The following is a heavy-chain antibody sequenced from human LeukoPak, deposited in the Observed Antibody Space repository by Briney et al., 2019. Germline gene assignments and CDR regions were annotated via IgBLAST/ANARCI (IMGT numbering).Heavy chain of an antibody. D-gene: IGHD4-17*01. CDR1: GGTFSSYA. CDR3: ASHDYGDYVPDY. CDR2: IIPIFGTA. J-gene: IGHJ4*02. V-gene: IGHV1-69*01. Sequence: SVKVSXKASGGTFSSYAISWVRQAPGQGLEWMGGIIPIFGTANYAQKFQGRVTITADESTSTAYMELSSLRSEDTAVYYCASHDYGDYVPDYWGQGTLVTVSS.